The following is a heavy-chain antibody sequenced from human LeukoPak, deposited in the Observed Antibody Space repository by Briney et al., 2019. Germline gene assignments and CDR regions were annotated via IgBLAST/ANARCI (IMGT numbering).Heavy chain of an antibody. CDR3: ARGAGGVVPATSPTEMRAPNDY. CDR2: IKQDGSEK. D-gene: IGHD2-2*01. Sequence: QPGGSLRLSCAASGFTFSSYWMSWVRQAPGKGLEWVANIKQDGSEKYYVDSVKGRFTISRDNAKNSLYLQMNSLRAEDTAVYYCARGAGGVVPATSPTEMRAPNDYWGQGTLVTVSS. CDR1: GFTFSSYW. V-gene: IGHV3-7*04. J-gene: IGHJ4*02.